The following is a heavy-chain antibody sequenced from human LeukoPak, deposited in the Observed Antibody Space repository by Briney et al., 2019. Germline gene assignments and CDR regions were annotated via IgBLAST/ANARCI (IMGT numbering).Heavy chain of an antibody. V-gene: IGHV3-23*01. Sequence: GGSLRLSCAASGFTFSRYWMSWVRQAPGKGLEWVSGISPSGGITYYTDSVRGRFTISRDNSKNTVSLQMNSLRGEDTAVYYCAKDDAWGRYKDWGQGTLVTVSS. J-gene: IGHJ1*01. D-gene: IGHD3-16*01. CDR1: GFTFSRYW. CDR3: AKDDAWGRYKD. CDR2: ISPSGGIT.